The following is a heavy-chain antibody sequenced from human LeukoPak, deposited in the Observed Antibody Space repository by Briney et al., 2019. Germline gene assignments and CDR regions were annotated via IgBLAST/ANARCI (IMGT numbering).Heavy chain of an antibody. J-gene: IGHJ4*02. CDR3: AKALPYSSGWYPVPRGFDY. V-gene: IGHV3-23*01. CDR1: GFTFSSYA. CDR2: ISGSGGST. Sequence: GGSLRLSCAASGFTFSSYAMSWVRQAPGKGLEWVSAISGSGGSTYYADSVKGRFTISRDNSKNTLYLQMNSLRAEDTAVYYCAKALPYSSGWYPVPRGFDYWGQGTLVTVSS. D-gene: IGHD6-19*01.